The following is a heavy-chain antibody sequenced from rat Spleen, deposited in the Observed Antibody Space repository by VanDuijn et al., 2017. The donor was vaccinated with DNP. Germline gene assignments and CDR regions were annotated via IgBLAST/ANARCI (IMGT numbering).Heavy chain of an antibody. CDR3: ARGGNNYATWFAY. V-gene: IGHV5-7*01. J-gene: IGHJ3*01. Sequence: EVQLVESGGGLVQPGRSLKLSCAASGFTFSDYYMAWVRQTPKKGLEWVATISTSGSRTYYPDSVKGRFTISRDNAESSLYLQINGLKSDDTATYYCARGGNNYATWFAYWGQGTLVTVSS. CDR1: GFTFSDYY. D-gene: IGHD1-10*01. CDR2: ISTSGSRT.